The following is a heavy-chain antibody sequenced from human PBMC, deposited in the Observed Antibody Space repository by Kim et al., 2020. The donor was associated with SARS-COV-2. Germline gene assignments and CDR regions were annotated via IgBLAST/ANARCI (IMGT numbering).Heavy chain of an antibody. CDR2: IIPIFGTA. CDR3: ARAGWNYTPQDV. V-gene: IGHV1-69*13. CDR1: GGTFSSYA. Sequence: SVKVSCKASGGTFSSYAISWVRQAPGQGLEWMGGIIPIFGTANYAQKFQGRVTITADESTSTAYMELSSLRSEDTAVYYCARAGWNYTPQDVWGQGTTVTVSS. D-gene: IGHD1-7*01. J-gene: IGHJ6*02.